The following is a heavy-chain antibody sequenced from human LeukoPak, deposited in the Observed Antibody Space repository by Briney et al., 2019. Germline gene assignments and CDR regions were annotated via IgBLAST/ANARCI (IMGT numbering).Heavy chain of an antibody. CDR3: ARDSSSSLTY. D-gene: IGHD6-6*01. CDR1: GFTFSSYS. Sequence: GGSLRLSCAASGFTFSSYSMNWVRQAPGKGPEWVSSISSSSSYIYYADSVKGRFTISRDIAKNSLYLQMNSLRAEDTAVYYCARDSSSSLTYWGQGTLVTVSS. J-gene: IGHJ4*02. V-gene: IGHV3-21*01. CDR2: ISSSSSYI.